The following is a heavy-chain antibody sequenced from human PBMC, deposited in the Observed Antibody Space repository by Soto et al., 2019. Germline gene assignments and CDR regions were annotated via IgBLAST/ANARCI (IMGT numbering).Heavy chain of an antibody. D-gene: IGHD1-1*01. Sequence: LRLSCVASGFTFDTYGIHWVRQAPGKGLQWVALISYEGSNTYYADSVRGRFTISRDNSKNTLYLQINALRPEDTGVYYCARVTPGNNLYYFSGLDVWGQGTSVTVSS. J-gene: IGHJ6*02. CDR3: ARVTPGNNLYYFSGLDV. CDR1: GFTFDTYG. V-gene: IGHV3-30-3*01. CDR2: ISYEGSNT.